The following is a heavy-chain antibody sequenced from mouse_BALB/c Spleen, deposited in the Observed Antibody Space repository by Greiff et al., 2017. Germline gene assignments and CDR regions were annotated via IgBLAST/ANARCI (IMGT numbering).Heavy chain of an antibody. CDR2: ISDGGSYT. Sequence: DVMLVESGGGLVKPGGSLKLSCAASGFTFSDYYMYWVRQTPEKRLEWVATISDGGSYTYYPDSVKGRFTISRDNAKNNLYLQMSSLKSEDTAMYYCARGTLYFDVWGAGTTVTVSS. J-gene: IGHJ1*01. CDR1: GFTFSDYY. CDR3: ARGTLYFDV. V-gene: IGHV5-4*02.